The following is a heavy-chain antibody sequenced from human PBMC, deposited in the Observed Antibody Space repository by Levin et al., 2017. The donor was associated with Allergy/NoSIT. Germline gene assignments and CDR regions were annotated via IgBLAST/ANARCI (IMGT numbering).Heavy chain of an antibody. Sequence: NRGESLKISCKAFGYTFTTYWIGWVRQVPGKGLEWMGSIYPDDSDATYSPSFQGQVTISADKSIKTAYLQWSNLKASDTAMYYCARGVRSWTPRADYWGQGTLVTVSS. CDR2: IYPDDSDA. V-gene: IGHV5-51*01. CDR3: ARGVRSWTPRADY. CDR1: GYTFTTYW. D-gene: IGHD6-13*01. J-gene: IGHJ4*02.